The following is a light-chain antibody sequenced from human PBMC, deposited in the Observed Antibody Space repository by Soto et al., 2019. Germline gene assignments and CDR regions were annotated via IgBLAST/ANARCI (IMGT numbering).Light chain of an antibody. J-gene: IGKJ4*01. CDR2: AAS. V-gene: IGKV1-39*01. CDR3: QQTHSMPLT. Sequence: IKMTQSPSSLSASVGDRVTITCRASQSITRYLNWYQQKPGKAPELLMFAASNLESGVPPRFSGSGSETDFSLTISSLQPEDFATYFCQQTHSMPLTFGGGTKVDIK. CDR1: QSITRY.